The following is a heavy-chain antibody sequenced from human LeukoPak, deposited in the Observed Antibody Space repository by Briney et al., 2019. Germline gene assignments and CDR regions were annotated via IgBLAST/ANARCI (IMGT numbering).Heavy chain of an antibody. CDR2: ISSSGSTI. CDR3: ARGQGKYSSGWFSPFDY. D-gene: IGHD6-19*01. V-gene: IGHV3-48*03. J-gene: IGHJ4*02. CDR1: GFTFSSYE. Sequence: GGSLRLSCAASGFTFSSYEMNWVRQAPGKGLEWVSYISSSGSTIYYADSVKGRFTISRDNAKNSLYLQMNSLRAEYTAVYYCARGQGKYSSGWFSPFDYWGQGTLVTVSS.